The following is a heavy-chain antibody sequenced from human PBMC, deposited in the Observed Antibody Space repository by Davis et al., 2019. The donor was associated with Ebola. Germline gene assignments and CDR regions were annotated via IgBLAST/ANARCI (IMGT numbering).Heavy chain of an antibody. V-gene: IGHV3-23*01. CDR3: AKDAVGATNYYYYGMDV. Sequence: PGGSLRLSCAASGFTFSGYAMSWVRQAPGKGLEWVSAISGSGGSTYYADSVKGRFTISRDNSKNTLYLQMNSLRAEDTAVYYCAKDAVGATNYYYYGMDVWGQGTTVTVSS. CDR1: GFTFSGYA. D-gene: IGHD1-26*01. CDR2: ISGSGGST. J-gene: IGHJ6*02.